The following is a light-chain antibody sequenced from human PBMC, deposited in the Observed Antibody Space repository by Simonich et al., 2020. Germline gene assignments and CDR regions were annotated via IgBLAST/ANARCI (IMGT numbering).Light chain of an antibody. CDR2: DAS. CDR1: QNISNY. Sequence: DIQMTQSPSSLSASVGYRVTITCQASQNISNYLNWYQQKPGKAPKLLIYDASNLETGVPSRFSGSGSGTDFTLTISSLQPEDFATYYCLQDYNYPWTFGQGTKVEIK. J-gene: IGKJ1*01. CDR3: LQDYNYPWT. V-gene: IGKV1-33*01.